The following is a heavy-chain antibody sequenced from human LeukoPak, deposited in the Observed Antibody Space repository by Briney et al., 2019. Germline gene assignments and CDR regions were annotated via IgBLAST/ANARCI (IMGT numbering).Heavy chain of an antibody. CDR3: ARGYYDILTGMGY. Sequence: PGGCLRLSGAASQFTFSNYAMNWVRQGPGRGLEWVSGISDSGDNTYYADSVKGRFTISRDNSKSTLYLHMNSLRVEDTAIYYCARGYYDILTGMGYWSQGTLVTVSS. J-gene: IGHJ4*02. V-gene: IGHV3-23*01. CDR1: QFTFSNYA. D-gene: IGHD3-9*01. CDR2: ISDSGDNT.